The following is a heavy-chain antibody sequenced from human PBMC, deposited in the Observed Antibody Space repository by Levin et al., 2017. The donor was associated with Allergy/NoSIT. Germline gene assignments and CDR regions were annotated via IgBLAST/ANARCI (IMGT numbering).Heavy chain of an antibody. J-gene: IGHJ3*02. V-gene: IGHV1-24*01. D-gene: IGHD4-23*01. CDR2: FDPEDGET. CDR3: ATQLGGNSWYGAFDI. CDR1: GYTLTELS. Sequence: GESLKISCKVPGYTLTELSMHWVRQAPGKGLEWMGGFDPEDGETIYAQKFQGRVTMTEDTSTDTAYMELSSLRSEDTAVYYCATQLGGNSWYGAFDIWGQGTMVTVSS.